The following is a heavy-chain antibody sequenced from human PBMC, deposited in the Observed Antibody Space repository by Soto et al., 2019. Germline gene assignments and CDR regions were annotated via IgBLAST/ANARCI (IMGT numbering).Heavy chain of an antibody. J-gene: IGHJ6*03. CDR3: AKGVTNPSSIYYYCYRDV. CDR1: GFTFSSYA. V-gene: IGHV3-23*01. CDR2: ISGSGGST. D-gene: IGHD5-18*01. Sequence: EVQLLESGGGLVQPGGSLRLSCAASGFTFSSYAMSWVRQAPGKGLEWVSAISGSGGSTYYADSVKGRFTISRDNSKNPLYLQMNSLRAEETAVYYWAKGVTNPSSIYYYCYRDVWGKGTTVTVSS.